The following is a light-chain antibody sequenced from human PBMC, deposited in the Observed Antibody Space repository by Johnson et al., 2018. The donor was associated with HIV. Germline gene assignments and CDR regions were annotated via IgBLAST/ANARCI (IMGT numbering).Light chain of an antibody. CDR3: GTWDSSLSAYS. Sequence: QSVLTQPPSVSAAPGQKVTISCSGSSSNIGNNYVSWYQQLPGTAPKLLIYDNNKRPSGIPDRFSGSKSGTSATLGITGLQTGDEADYYCGTWDSSLSAYSFGTVPKVTVL. CDR1: SSNIGNNY. J-gene: IGLJ1*01. V-gene: IGLV1-51*01. CDR2: DNN.